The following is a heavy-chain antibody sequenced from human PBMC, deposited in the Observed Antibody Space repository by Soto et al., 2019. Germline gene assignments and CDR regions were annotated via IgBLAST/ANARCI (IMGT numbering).Heavy chain of an antibody. Sequence: QVQLQESGPGLVKPSQTLSLTCTVSGGSISSGNYYWSWIRQPPGKGLEWIGFISYSGSTYYNASPTSRVTISVDTSKNQFSLNLSFVTAADTAVYYCATMGTPATGLYYFDYWGQGTLVTVSS. V-gene: IGHV4-30-4*01. CDR3: ATMGTPATGLYYFDY. CDR2: ISYSGST. J-gene: IGHJ4*02. CDR1: GGSISSGNYY. D-gene: IGHD1-7*01.